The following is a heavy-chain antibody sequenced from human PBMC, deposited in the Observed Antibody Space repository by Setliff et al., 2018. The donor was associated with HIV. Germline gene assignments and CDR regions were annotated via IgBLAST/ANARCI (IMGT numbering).Heavy chain of an antibody. CDR2: IYTSGST. Sequence: SETLSLTCTVSGGSISSGSYYWSWLRQPAGKGLEMIGHIYTSGSTNYNPSLKSRVTISVDTSKNQFSLRLSSVTAADTAVYYCARVDYGAHSGSSNWGQGTLVTVSS. CDR1: GGSISSGSYY. CDR3: ARVDYGAHSGSSN. J-gene: IGHJ4*02. V-gene: IGHV4-61*09. D-gene: IGHD4-17*01.